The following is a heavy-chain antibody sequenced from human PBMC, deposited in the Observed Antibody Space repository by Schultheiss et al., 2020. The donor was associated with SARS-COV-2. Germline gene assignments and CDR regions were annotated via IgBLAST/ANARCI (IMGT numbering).Heavy chain of an antibody. D-gene: IGHD3-3*01. CDR2: IIPIFGTA. V-gene: IGHV1-69*13. CDR1: GGTFITYA. J-gene: IGHJ6*02. CDR3: AREPRGGNHYDFWSGLEGGVYDYGMDV. Sequence: SVKVSCKASGGTFITYAVSWVRQAPGQGLEWMGGIIPIFGTANYAQKFQGRVTITADESTSTAYMELSSLRSEDTAVYYCAREPRGGNHYDFWSGLEGGVYDYGMDVWGQGTTVTVSS.